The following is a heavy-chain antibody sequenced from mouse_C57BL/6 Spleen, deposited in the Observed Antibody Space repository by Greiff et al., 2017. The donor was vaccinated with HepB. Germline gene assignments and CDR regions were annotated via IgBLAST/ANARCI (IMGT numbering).Heavy chain of an antibody. CDR1: GFTFSSYA. CDR3: TRERVVTNYYAMDY. CDR2: ISSGGDYI. V-gene: IGHV5-9-1*02. J-gene: IGHJ4*01. D-gene: IGHD2-5*01. Sequence: DVQLVESGEGLVKPGGSLKLSCAASGFTFSSYAMSWVRQTPEKRLEWVAYISSGGDYIYYADTVKGRFTISRDNARNTLYLQMSSLKSEDTAMYYCTRERVVTNYYAMDYWGQGTSVTVSS.